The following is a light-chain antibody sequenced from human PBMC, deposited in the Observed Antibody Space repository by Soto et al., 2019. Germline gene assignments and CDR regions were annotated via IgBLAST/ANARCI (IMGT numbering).Light chain of an antibody. V-gene: IGKV4-1*01. CDR2: WAS. Sequence: DIMLTQSPVSLAVSLGERATITCKSSQSILYSSTNRNYLAWYQQKPGQPPKLLISWASTRESGVPDRFSGSGSGTDFTLTISSLQAEDVAVYYCQQYYTTPSITFGQGTRLGIK. J-gene: IGKJ5*01. CDR3: QQYYTTPSIT. CDR1: QSILYSSTNRNY.